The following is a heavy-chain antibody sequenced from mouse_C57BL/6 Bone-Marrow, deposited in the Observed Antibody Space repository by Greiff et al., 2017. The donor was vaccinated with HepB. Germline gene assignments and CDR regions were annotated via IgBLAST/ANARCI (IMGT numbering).Heavy chain of an antibody. J-gene: IGHJ3*01. CDR3: ARFTIITTVVEGFAY. CDR2: INPSSGYT. Sequence: QVQLQQSGAELARPGASVKMSCKASGYTFTSYTMHWVKQRPGQGLEWIGYINPSSGYTKYNQKFKDKATLTADKSSSTAYMQLSSLTSEDSAVYYCARFTIITTVVEGFAYLGQGTLVTVSA. V-gene: IGHV1-4*01. CDR1: GYTFTSYT. D-gene: IGHD1-1*01.